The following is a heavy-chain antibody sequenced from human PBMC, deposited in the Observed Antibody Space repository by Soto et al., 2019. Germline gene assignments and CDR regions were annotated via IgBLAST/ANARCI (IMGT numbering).Heavy chain of an antibody. Sequence: SETLSLTCSVSGGSISSNRHYWGWIRQPPGKGLEWIGSIFYSGVTYYNPSLESRVTISVDTSKNQFSLKLSSVTAADTAVYYCAKLGSGWYYGVYYFDYWGQGTVVTVSS. CDR1: GGSISSNRHY. CDR3: AKLGSGWYYGVYYFDY. V-gene: IGHV4-39*01. J-gene: IGHJ4*02. D-gene: IGHD6-19*01. CDR2: IFYSGVT.